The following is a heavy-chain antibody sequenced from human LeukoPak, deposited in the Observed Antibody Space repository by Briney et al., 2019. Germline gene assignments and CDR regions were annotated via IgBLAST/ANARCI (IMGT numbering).Heavy chain of an antibody. V-gene: IGHV3-66*01. CDR3: ARDRTPATRGFDI. J-gene: IGHJ3*02. D-gene: IGHD1-26*01. CDR1: GFTVSTNY. CDR2: LFSGGST. Sequence: GGSLRLSCAASGFTVSTNYMNWVRQAPGKGLEWVSVLFSGGSTYYADSVKGRFTISRDNSKNTAYLQMNSLRAEDTAVYYCARDRTPATRGFDIWGQGTMVTVSS.